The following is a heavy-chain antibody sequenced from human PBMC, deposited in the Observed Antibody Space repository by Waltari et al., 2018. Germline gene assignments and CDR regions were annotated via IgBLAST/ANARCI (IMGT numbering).Heavy chain of an antibody. V-gene: IGHV4-39*01. D-gene: IGHD2-21*01. CDR3: ARQFSMLEVIVPGGFDP. Sequence: QVQLQESGPGLVKPSETLSLTRTVSGGSISSSPYYWGWVRQPPGKGLEWIASIYYSGRTYHNPSLRSRVTISVDTSKNQFSLRLISVTAADTAVYYCARQFSMLEVIVPGGFDPWGQGTLVTVSS. CDR2: IYYSGRT. J-gene: IGHJ5*02. CDR1: GGSISSSPYY.